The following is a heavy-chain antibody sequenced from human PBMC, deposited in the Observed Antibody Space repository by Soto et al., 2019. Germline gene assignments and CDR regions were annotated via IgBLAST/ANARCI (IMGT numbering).Heavy chain of an antibody. CDR1: GYSFTSYW. D-gene: IGHD6-13*01. Sequence: PGESLKISCKGSGYSFTSYWISWVRQMPGKGLEWMGRIDPSDSYTNYSPSFQGHVTISADKSISTAYLQWSSLKASDTAMYYGARRYRSSWKDLDYWGQGTLVTVSS. J-gene: IGHJ4*02. CDR2: IDPSDSYT. V-gene: IGHV5-10-1*01. CDR3: ARRYRSSWKDLDY.